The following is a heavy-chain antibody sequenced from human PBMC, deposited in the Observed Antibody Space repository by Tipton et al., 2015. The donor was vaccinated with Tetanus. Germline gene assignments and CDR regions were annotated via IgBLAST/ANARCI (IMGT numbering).Heavy chain of an antibody. CDR1: GGSVRSGDYS. Sequence: TLSLTCTVSGGSVRSGDYSWNWIRQPPGKGLEWLAYVPYSGRTNSNYSLKSRITISQDTSKNQFSLRLTSVTAADTAIYYCARSADNWFDPWGQGILVTVSS. J-gene: IGHJ5*02. CDR3: ARSADNWFDP. V-gene: IGHV4-61*08. CDR2: VPYSGRT.